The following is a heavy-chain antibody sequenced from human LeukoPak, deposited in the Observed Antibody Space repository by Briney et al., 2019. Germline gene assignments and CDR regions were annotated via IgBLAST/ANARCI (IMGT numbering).Heavy chain of an antibody. CDR2: ISSSSSYI. D-gene: IGHD6-19*01. Sequence: PGGSLRLSCAASGFTFSSYSMNWVRQAPGKGLEWVSSISSSSSYIYYADSVKGRFTISRDNAKSSLYLQMNSLRAEDTAVYYCATGIAVTLENYWGQGTLVTVSS. J-gene: IGHJ4*02. V-gene: IGHV3-21*01. CDR3: ATGIAVTLENY. CDR1: GFTFSSYS.